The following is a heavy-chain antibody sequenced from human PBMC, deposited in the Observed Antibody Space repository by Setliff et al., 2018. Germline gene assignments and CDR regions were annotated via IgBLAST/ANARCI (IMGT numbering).Heavy chain of an antibody. CDR3: ARVPRFTDTRNAFDI. D-gene: IGHD5-18*01. V-gene: IGHV4-39*07. Sequence: SETLSLTCTVSGGSISSHYWGWIRQPPGKGLEWIGSIYYSGSTYYNPSLKSRVTISVDTSKNQFSLKLSSVTAADTAVYYCARVPRFTDTRNAFDIWGQGTVVTVSS. CDR2: IYYSGST. J-gene: IGHJ3*02. CDR1: GGSISSHY.